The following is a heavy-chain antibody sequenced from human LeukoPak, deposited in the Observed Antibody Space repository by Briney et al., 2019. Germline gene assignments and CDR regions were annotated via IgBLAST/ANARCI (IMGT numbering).Heavy chain of an antibody. CDR1: GYTFTSYG. J-gene: IGHJ6*02. CDR3: AVVYAMSYSYYYGMDV. Sequence: SVKVSCKASGYTFTSYGISWVRQAPGQGLEWMGGIIPIFGTANYAQKFQGRVTITRDTSASTAYMELSSLRSEDTAVYYCAVVYAMSYSYYYGMDVWGQGTTVTVSS. CDR2: IIPIFGTA. D-gene: IGHD2-8*02. V-gene: IGHV1-69*05.